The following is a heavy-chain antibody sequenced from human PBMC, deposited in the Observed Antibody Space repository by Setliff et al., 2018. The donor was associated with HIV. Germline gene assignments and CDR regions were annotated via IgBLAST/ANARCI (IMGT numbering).Heavy chain of an antibody. CDR3: AKPRHYDSSSYYHY. Sequence: PGGSLRLSCAASGFTFSSYGMHWVRQAPGKGLEWVAFIRYDGSNKYYADSVKGRFTISRDNSKNTLYLQMNSLRAEDTAVYYCAKPRHYDSSSYYHYWGQGTLVTVSS. V-gene: IGHV3-30*02. J-gene: IGHJ4*02. D-gene: IGHD3-22*01. CDR2: IRYDGSNK. CDR1: GFTFSSYG.